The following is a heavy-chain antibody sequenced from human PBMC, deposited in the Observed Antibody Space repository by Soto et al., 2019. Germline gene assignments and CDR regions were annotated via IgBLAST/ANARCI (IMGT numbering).Heavy chain of an antibody. J-gene: IGHJ4*02. V-gene: IGHV6-1*01. D-gene: IGHD3-3*01. CDR1: GDSVSSHSAA. CDR3: ARDLLEWLSGFDY. CDR2: TYYRSKWYN. Sequence: QTXSLTCALSGDSVSSHSAASNWIRQSPSKGLEWLGRTYYRSKWYNDYAVSVKSRITINPDTSKKQFSLQLNSVTPEDTDVYYCARDLLEWLSGFDYWGQGTLGTVS.